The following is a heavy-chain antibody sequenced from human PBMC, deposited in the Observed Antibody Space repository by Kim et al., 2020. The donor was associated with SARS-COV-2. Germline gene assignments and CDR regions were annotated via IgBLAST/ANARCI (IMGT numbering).Heavy chain of an antibody. D-gene: IGHD3-10*01. J-gene: IGHJ6*02. CDR2: FDPEDGET. V-gene: IGHV1-24*01. CDR3: ATARLLWFDNTLYYGMDV. Sequence: ASVKVSCKVSGYTLTELSMHWMRQAPGKGLEWMGGFDPEDGETIYAQKFQGRVTMTEDTSTDTAYMELSSLRSEDTAVYYCATARLLWFDNTLYYGMDVWGQGTTVTVSS. CDR1: GYTLTELS.